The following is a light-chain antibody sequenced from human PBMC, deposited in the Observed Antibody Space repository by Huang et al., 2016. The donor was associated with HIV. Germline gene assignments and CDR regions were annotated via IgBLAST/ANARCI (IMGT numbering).Light chain of an antibody. V-gene: IGKV3-15*01. J-gene: IGKJ1*01. CDR1: QSVSST. Sequence: EIVMTQSPATLSGAPGEKATLSCRASQSVSSTLAWYQQKPGQAPMLLIYGASTRASGIPARFSGSGSGTEFTLTISSLQSEDFAIYYCQQYNNWPGTFGQGTKVEIK. CDR3: QQYNNWPGT. CDR2: GAS.